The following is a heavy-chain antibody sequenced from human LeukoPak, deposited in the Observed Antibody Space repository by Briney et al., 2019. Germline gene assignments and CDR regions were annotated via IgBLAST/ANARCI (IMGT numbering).Heavy chain of an antibody. CDR3: AKDGYNYSDY. CDR2: ISSSSTYI. Sequence: PGGSLRLSCAASGFTFRSYSMNWVRQAPGKGLEWVSSISSSSTYIYYADSVKGRFTISRDNANNSLYLQMNSLRADDTAVYYCAKDGYNYSDYWGQGTLVTASS. CDR1: GFTFRSYS. D-gene: IGHD5-24*01. V-gene: IGHV3-21*01. J-gene: IGHJ4*02.